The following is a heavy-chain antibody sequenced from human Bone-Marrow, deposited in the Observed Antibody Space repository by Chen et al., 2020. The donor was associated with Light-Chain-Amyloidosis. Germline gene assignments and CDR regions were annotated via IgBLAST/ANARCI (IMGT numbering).Heavy chain of an antibody. CDR3: ARERDGRGLDY. CDR2: ISYDGSRV. Sequence: VESGGGAVQPGRSLRLSCAAYGFTFSSYAMYWVRQAPGKGLEWLAFISYDGSRVSYAGSLKGRFTISRDQSKRKLYLQMNSLGPEDTALYYCARERDGRGLDYWGQGTLVSVST. D-gene: IGHD3-10*01. J-gene: IGHJ4*02. CDR1: GFTFSSYA. V-gene: IGHV3-30*03.